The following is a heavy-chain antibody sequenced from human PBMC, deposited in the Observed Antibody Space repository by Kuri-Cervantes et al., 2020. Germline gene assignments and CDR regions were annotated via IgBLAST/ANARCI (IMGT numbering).Heavy chain of an antibody. J-gene: IGHJ6*02. CDR1: GFTFSSYG. Sequence: GESLKISCAASGFTFSSYGMHWVRQAPGKGLEWVAVISYDGSNKYYADSVKGRFTISRDNSKNTLYLQMNSLRDEDTAVYYCARRGGFDWLLNYYYYGMDVWGQGTTVTVSS. CDR3: ARRGGFDWLLNYYYYGMDV. CDR2: ISYDGSNK. V-gene: IGHV3-30*03. D-gene: IGHD3-9*01.